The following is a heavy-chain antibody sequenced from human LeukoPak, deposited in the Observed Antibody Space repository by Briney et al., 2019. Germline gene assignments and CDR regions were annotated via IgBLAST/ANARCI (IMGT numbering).Heavy chain of an antibody. CDR2: INHSGST. Sequence: PSETLSLTCAVYGGSFSGYYWSWIRQPPGKGLEWIGEINHSGSTNYNPSLKSRVTISVDTSKNQLSLKLSSVTAADTAVYYCARGRVVVAAYRNYFDYWGQGTLVTVSS. CDR1: GGSFSGYY. J-gene: IGHJ4*02. D-gene: IGHD2-15*01. CDR3: ARGRVVVAAYRNYFDY. V-gene: IGHV4-34*01.